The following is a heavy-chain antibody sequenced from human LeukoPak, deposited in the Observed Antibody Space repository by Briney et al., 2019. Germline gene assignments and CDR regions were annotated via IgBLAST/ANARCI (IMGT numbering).Heavy chain of an antibody. CDR3: ARDPQGPPLPLHYYYAMDV. CDR2: IKEDGSQK. J-gene: IGHJ6*02. CDR1: GFTFSSYW. V-gene: IGHV3-7*03. Sequence: GGSLRLSCAASGFTFSSYWMSWVRQAPGKGLEWVANIKEDGSQKNYVGSVKGRFTISRDNARNSLYLQMNSLRAEDTAIYYCARDPQGPPLPLHYYYAMDVWGQGTTVTVSS.